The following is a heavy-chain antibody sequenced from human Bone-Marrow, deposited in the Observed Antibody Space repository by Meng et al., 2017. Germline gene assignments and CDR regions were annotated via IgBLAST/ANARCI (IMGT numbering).Heavy chain of an antibody. J-gene: IGHJ3*02. CDR2: IYYSGST. V-gene: IGHV4-39*07. CDR3: ARDERLRFDAFDI. CDR1: GGSISSSSYY. Sequence: SETLSLTCTVSGGSISSSSYYWGWIRQPPGKGLEWIGSIYYSGSTYYNPSLKSRVTISVDTSKNQFSLKLSSVTAADTAVYYCARDERLRFDAFDIWGQETMVTVSS. D-gene: IGHD4-17*01.